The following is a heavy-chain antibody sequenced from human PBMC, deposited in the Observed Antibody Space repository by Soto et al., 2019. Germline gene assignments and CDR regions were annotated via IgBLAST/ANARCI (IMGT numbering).Heavy chain of an antibody. CDR1: GFTFSSYW. D-gene: IGHD3-22*01. CDR3: AREPPPWIYDSSGYYYYYYGMDF. J-gene: IGHJ6*02. V-gene: IGHV3-74*01. Sequence: GGSLRLSCAASGFTFSSYWMHWVRQAPGKGLMWVSRISSDGSSTSYADSVKGRFTISRDNAKNSLYLQMNSLRDEDTAVYYCAREPPPWIYDSSGYYYYYYGMDFWGQGTTVTVSS. CDR2: ISSDGSST.